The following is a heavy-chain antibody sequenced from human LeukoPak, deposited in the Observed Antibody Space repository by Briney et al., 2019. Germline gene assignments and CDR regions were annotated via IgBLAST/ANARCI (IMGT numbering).Heavy chain of an antibody. CDR3: ARSRGSSGTYPFDY. Sequence: PGGSLRLSCAASGFTFSSYSMNWVRQAPGKGLEWVSYISSSSSTIYYAGSVKGRFTISRDNAKNSLFLQMNSLRAEDTAVYYCARSRGSSGTYPFDYWGQGTLVTDSS. V-gene: IGHV3-48*01. D-gene: IGHD1-26*01. CDR1: GFTFSSYS. J-gene: IGHJ4*02. CDR2: ISSSSSTI.